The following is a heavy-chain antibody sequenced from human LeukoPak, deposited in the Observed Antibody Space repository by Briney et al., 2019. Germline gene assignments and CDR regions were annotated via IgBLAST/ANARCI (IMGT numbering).Heavy chain of an antibody. CDR2: ISGSGGST. CDR3: AKEVTMIVVVKAYFDY. J-gene: IGHJ4*02. Sequence: GGSLRLSCAASGFTFSSYAMSWVRQAPGKGLEWVSAISGSGGSTYYADSVKGRFTISRDNSKNTLYLQMNSLRAEDTAVYYCAKEVTMIVVVKAYFDYWGQGTLVTVSS. D-gene: IGHD3-22*01. V-gene: IGHV3-23*01. CDR1: GFTFSSYA.